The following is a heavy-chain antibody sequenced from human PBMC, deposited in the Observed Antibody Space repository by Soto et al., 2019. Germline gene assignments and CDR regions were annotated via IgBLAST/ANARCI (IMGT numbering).Heavy chain of an antibody. CDR3: AREWTRTGWRVES. CDR2: IKSDGSGT. Sequence: EVQLVESGGGLVQPGGSLRLSCVASGFIFTSHWMHWVRQAPGKGLVWVSRIKSDGSGTIYADSVKGRFTISRDNAKNTLYRQMNSLRADDAAVYYCAREWTRTGWRVESWGQGTVVTVSS. D-gene: IGHD2-15*01. J-gene: IGHJ4*02. V-gene: IGHV3-74*01. CDR1: GFIFTSHW.